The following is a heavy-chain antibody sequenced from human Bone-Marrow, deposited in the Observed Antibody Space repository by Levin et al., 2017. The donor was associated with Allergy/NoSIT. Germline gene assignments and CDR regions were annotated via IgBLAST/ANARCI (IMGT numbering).Heavy chain of an antibody. Sequence: SETLSLTCAVAGYSISSGYYWGWIRQTPGKGLEWIGSINHSGNTYYNPSLKSRFAMSVDTSKNKISLLLNSVTAADSAIYYCARDTWYSGGYYFDDWGQGTQVAVSS. CDR2: INHSGNT. CDR3: ARDTWYSGGYYFDD. V-gene: IGHV4-38-2*02. CDR1: GYSISSGYY. D-gene: IGHD2-15*01. J-gene: IGHJ4*02.